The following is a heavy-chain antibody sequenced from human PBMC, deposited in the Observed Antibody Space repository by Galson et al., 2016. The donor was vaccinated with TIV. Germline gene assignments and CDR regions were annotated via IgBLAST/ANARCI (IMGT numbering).Heavy chain of an antibody. J-gene: IGHJ4*02. CDR2: SNWNSGTI. V-gene: IGHV3-9*01. CDR1: GFIFDDYA. D-gene: IGHD3-10*01. CDR3: ACGIGWFRGFDY. Sequence: SLRLSCAASGFIFDDYAMHWVRQAPGKGLEWVSGSNWNSGTIAYADSVKGRFTISRDNAKNSLYLQMNSLRAEDTALYYCACGIGWFRGFDYWGQGTLVTVSS.